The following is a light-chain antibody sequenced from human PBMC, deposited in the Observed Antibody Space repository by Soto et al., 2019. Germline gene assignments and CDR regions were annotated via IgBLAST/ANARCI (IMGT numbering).Light chain of an antibody. CDR2: GAS. Sequence: EIVMTQSPGTLSVSPGERATLSCRASQSVSSNLAWYQQKPGQAPRLLLYGASTRATGIPARFSGSGSGTEYTLTISSLQSEDFAVYYCQQYNNWPRTFGQGTKLEIK. CDR3: QQYNNWPRT. CDR1: QSVSSN. V-gene: IGKV3-15*01. J-gene: IGKJ2*01.